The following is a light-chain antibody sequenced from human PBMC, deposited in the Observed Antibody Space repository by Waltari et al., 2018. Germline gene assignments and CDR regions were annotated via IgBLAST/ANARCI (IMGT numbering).Light chain of an antibody. CDR1: QRISMF. Sequence: DIQLTQSPPSLSASVGDRVTITCRASQRISMFLNWYQQKPGKAPNLLIYGASSLQRGVPSRLSGSGSGTDFTLTISSLHPEDFATYYCQQTYSTHLTFGGGTKVEIK. J-gene: IGKJ4*01. V-gene: IGKV1-39*01. CDR3: QQTYSTHLT. CDR2: GAS.